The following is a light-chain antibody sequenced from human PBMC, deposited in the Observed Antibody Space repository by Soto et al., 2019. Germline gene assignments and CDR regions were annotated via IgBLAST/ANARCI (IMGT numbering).Light chain of an antibody. Sequence: QSVLTQPPSVSGAPGQRVTISCTGSSSNIGAGYDGHWYQQLPGTAPKLLIYGNSNRPSGVPDRFSGSKSGTSASLAITGFQAEDEADYYCQSYDSSLYVFGTGTKLTVL. V-gene: IGLV1-40*01. J-gene: IGLJ1*01. CDR2: GNS. CDR3: QSYDSSLYV. CDR1: SSNIGAGYD.